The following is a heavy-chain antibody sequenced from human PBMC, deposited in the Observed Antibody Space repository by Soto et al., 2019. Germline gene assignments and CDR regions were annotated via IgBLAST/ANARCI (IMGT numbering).Heavy chain of an antibody. Sequence: GASLRLSCVASGFTFSNYWIHWVRQAPGKGLVWVSRINGDGSSTNYADSVKGQFTISRDNAKNTVYLQMNSLRVEDTAVYYCARGARNYYYFDCWGQGALVTVSS. CDR1: GFTFSNYW. J-gene: IGHJ4*02. V-gene: IGHV3-74*01. D-gene: IGHD1-7*01. CDR2: INGDGSST. CDR3: ARGARNYYYFDC.